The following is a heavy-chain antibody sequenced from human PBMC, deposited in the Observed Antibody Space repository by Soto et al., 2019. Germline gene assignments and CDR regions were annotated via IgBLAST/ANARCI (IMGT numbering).Heavy chain of an antibody. CDR1: GYTFTGYY. D-gene: IGHD1-1*01. CDR3: ARGKGMEENYYYYGLDI. Sequence: ASVKVSCKASGYTFTGYYLHWVRQAPGHGLEWMGWINPNTGGTNYAQKFQDRVTMTRDRSISTAYMELSSLRSDDTAVYYCARGKGMEENYYYYGLDIWGQGTTVTVSS. J-gene: IGHJ6*02. V-gene: IGHV1-2*02. CDR2: INPNTGGT.